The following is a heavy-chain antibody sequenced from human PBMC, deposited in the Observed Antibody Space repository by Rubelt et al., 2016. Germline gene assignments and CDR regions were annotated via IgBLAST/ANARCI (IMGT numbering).Heavy chain of an antibody. Sequence: GGTFSSYAISWVRQAPGQGLEWMGGIIPIFGTANYAQKFQGRVTITADESTSTAYMELSSLRSEDTAVYYCARERVGRYYYYGMDVWGQGTTVTVSS. D-gene: IGHD5/OR15-5a*01. CDR3: ARERVGRYYYYGMDV. J-gene: IGHJ6*02. CDR1: GGTFSSYA. CDR2: IIPIFGTA. V-gene: IGHV1-69*01.